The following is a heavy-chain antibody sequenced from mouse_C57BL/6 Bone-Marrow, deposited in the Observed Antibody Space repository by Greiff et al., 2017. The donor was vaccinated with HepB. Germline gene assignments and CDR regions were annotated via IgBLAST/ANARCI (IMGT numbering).Heavy chain of an antibody. D-gene: IGHD2-5*01. CDR3: ARGGSNYVVAY. Sequence: QVQLKESGAELVKPGASVKISCKASGYAFSSYWMNWVKQRPGKGLEWIGQIYPGDGDTNYNGKFKGKATLTADKSSSTAYMQLSSLTSEDSAVYFCARGGSNYVVAYWGQGTLVTVSA. J-gene: IGHJ3*01. CDR2: IYPGDGDT. CDR1: GYAFSSYW. V-gene: IGHV1-80*01.